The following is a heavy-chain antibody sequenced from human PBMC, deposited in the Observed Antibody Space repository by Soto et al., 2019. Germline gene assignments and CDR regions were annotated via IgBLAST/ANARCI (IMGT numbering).Heavy chain of an antibody. V-gene: IGHV3-20*01. CDR3: ARHRGYCSSTSRYCYYYYMDV. J-gene: IGHJ6*03. Sequence: GGSLRLSCAASGFTFDDYGMSWVRQAPGKGLEWVSGINWNGGSTGYADSVKGRFTISRDNAKNSLYLQMNSLRAEDTALYHCARHRGYCSSTSRYCYYYYMDVWGKGTTVTVSS. CDR2: INWNGGST. D-gene: IGHD2-2*01. CDR1: GFTFDDYG.